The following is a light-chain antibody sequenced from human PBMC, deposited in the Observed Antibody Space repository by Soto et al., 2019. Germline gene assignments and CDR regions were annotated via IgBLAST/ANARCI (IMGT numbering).Light chain of an antibody. CDR2: DVS. CDR1: SSDVGGYNS. CDR3: SSYTSSSTWV. J-gene: IGLJ3*02. Sequence: QSALTQPASVSGSPGQSITISCTGTSSDVGGYNSVSWYQQHPGKAPKLMIYDVSNRPSGVSNRFSGSKSGNTASLTISGLQAEDEADYYCSSYTSSSTWVLGGGTKLTVL. V-gene: IGLV2-14*01.